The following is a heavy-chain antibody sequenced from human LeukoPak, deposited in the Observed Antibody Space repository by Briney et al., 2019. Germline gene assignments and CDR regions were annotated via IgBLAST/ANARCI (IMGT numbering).Heavy chain of an antibody. CDR1: GLTITSYG. CDR2: INPGNGSP. CDR3: ARPYDFWSGTKNWFDP. V-gene: IGHV1-38-4*01. Sequence: GASVNVSCSFSGLTITSYGIHWVQQSPGQGLEWMGWINPGNGSPSYAKKFQGRFTMTRDMSTTTAYTDLSSLTSQDMAVYYYARPYDFWSGTKNWFDPWGQGTLVTVSS. D-gene: IGHD3-3*01. J-gene: IGHJ5*02.